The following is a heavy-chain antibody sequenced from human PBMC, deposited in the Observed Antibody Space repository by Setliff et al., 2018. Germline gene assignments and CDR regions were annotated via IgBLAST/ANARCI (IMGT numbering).Heavy chain of an antibody. CDR3: AGSQGSGGYYSNSPYYFHY. CDR2: VYYTGDT. CDR1: GGSISSYY. D-gene: IGHD3-10*01. J-gene: IGHJ4*02. Sequence: PSETLSLTCTVSGGSISSYYWSWIRQPPGKEPEWMAYVYYTGDTYYNPSLKSRISISIDTSKNQFSLNLISVTAADTAVYYCAGSQGSGGYYSNSPYYFHYWGQGTLVTVS. V-gene: IGHV4-59*03.